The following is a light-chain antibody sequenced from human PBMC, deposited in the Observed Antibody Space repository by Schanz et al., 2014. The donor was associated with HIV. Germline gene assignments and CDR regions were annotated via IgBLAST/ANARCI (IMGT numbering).Light chain of an antibody. J-gene: IGLJ2*01. CDR1: SSNIGAGYD. CDR3: QSYDSSLKV. V-gene: IGLV1-40*01. Sequence: QSVLTQPPSVSGAPGQRVTISCTGSSSNIGAGYDVHWYQQLPGTGPKLLIYGNSNRPSGVPDRFSGSKSGTSASLAITGLQAEDEADYYCQSYDSSLKVFGGGTKLTVL. CDR2: GNS.